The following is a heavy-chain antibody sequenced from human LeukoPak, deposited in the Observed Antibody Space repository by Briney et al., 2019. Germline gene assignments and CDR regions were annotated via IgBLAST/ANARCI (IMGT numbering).Heavy chain of an antibody. V-gene: IGHV1-46*01. CDR2: INPTGDST. CDR1: GYTFSSYY. J-gene: IGHJ4*02. CDR3: AREASGGYFDY. D-gene: IGHD4-23*01. Sequence: ASVKVSCKASGYTFSSYYMHWVRQAPGQGLEWVGLINPTGDSTNYAQNFRGRVTMTRDTSTSTLYMDLSSLRSEDTAVYYCAREASGGYFDYWGQGTLVTVSS.